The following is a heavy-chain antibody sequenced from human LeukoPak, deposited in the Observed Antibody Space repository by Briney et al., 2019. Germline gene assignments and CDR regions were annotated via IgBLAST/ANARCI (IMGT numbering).Heavy chain of an antibody. J-gene: IGHJ3*01. CDR1: GFNFRDAA. D-gene: IGHD5-24*01. Sequence: GGSLRLSCAASGFNFRDAAMTWVRQAPGKGLEWVSLIGSVGDSTYYADSVKGRFTISRDNSENTLSLQMNSLRAEDTAIYYCAKDIQLSTWGLGTMVTVSS. CDR3: AKDIQLST. V-gene: IGHV3-23*01. CDR2: IGSVGDST.